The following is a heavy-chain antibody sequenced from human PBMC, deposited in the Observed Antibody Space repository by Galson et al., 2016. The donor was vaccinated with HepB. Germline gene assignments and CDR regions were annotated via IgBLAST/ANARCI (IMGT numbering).Heavy chain of an antibody. Sequence: SETLSLTCTVSGGSISSNYWSWIRQSPRKGLEWIGYIDYSGSTNSNPSLKNRFTISVDTTKNQFSLKLSSVTAADTAFYYCARNSSNWSDDYYYYGMDVWGQGTTVTVSS. D-gene: IGHD6-13*01. CDR1: GGSISSNY. CDR2: IDYSGST. J-gene: IGHJ6*02. V-gene: IGHV4-59*01. CDR3: ARNSSNWSDDYYYYGMDV.